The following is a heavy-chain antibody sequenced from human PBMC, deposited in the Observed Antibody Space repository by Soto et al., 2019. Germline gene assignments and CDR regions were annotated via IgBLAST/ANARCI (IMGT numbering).Heavy chain of an antibody. CDR1: GFTFSNYD. CDR3: ASGGLYI. V-gene: IGHV3-13*01. D-gene: IGHD3-16*01. CDR2: IGTVGDT. J-gene: IGHJ4*02. Sequence: EVQLVESGVGLVQPGGSLRLSCAASGFTFSNYDMHWVRQTTGKGLEWVSGIGTVGDTYYAGSVKGRFSISRENAKNSFYLQMNSLRAEDTAVYYCASGGLYICGQGTLVTVSS.